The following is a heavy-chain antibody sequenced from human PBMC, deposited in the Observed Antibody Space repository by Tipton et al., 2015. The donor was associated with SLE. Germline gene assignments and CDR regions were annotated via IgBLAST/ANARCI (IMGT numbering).Heavy chain of an antibody. CDR3: TTPWINWNYSFQH. CDR2: IKSKTDGGTT. CDR1: GFTFSNYA. J-gene: IGHJ1*01. V-gene: IGHV3-15*01. Sequence: SLRLSCSASGFTFSNYAMHWVRQAPGKGLEWVGRIKSKTDGGTTDYAAPVKGRFTISRDDSKNTLYLQMNSLKTEDTAVYYCTTPWINWNYSFQHWGQGTLVTVSS. D-gene: IGHD1-7*01.